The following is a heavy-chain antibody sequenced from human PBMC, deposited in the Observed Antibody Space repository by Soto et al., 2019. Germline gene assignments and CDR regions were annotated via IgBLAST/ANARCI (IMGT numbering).Heavy chain of an antibody. CDR3: ASRGVGYGDYDYFYYYYGMDV. V-gene: IGHV4-34*01. J-gene: IGHJ6*02. D-gene: IGHD4-17*01. CDR2: INHSGST. Sequence: SETPSLTCAVYGGSFSGYYWSWIRQPPGKGLEWIGEINHSGSTNYNPSLKSRVTISVDTSKNQFSLKLSSVTAAETAVYYCASRGVGYGDYDYFYYYYGMDVWGQGATVTVYS. CDR1: GGSFSGYY.